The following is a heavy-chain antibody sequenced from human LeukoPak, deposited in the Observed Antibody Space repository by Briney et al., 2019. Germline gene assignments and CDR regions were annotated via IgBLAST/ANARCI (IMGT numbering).Heavy chain of an antibody. J-gene: IGHJ4*02. CDR2: ISYDGSNK. CDR3: AKALYSYGSDYFDY. CDR1: GFTFSSYG. D-gene: IGHD5-18*01. Sequence: PGGSLRLSCAASGFTFSSYGMHWVRQAPGKGLEWVAVISYDGSNKYYADSVKGRFTISRDNSKNTLYLQMNSLRAEDTAVYYCAKALYSYGSDYFDYWGQGTLVTVSS. V-gene: IGHV3-30*18.